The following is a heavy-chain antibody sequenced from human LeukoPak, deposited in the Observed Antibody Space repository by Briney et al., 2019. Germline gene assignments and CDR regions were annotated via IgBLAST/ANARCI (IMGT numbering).Heavy chain of an antibody. CDR2: IYSAGST. J-gene: IGHJ4*02. V-gene: IGHV3-53*01. D-gene: IGHD5-12*01. CDR3: ARHGGLRPFDY. CDR1: GFTVSSNS. Sequence: GGSLRLSCTVSGFTVSSNSMSWVRQAPGKGLEWVSFIYSAGSTHYSDSVKGRFTISIDNSKNTLYLQMNSLRAEDTAVYYCARHGGLRPFDYWGQGTLVTVSS.